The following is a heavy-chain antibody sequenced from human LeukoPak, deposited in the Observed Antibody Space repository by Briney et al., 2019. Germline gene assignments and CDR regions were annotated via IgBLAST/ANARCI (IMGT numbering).Heavy chain of an antibody. CDR1: GFAFSRYG. J-gene: IGHJ4*02. V-gene: IGHV3-30*03. Sequence: GSLRLACAASGFAFSRYGMHWVRQAPGKGLEWVAVISYDGSNKYYADSVKGRFTISRNNSKNTLYLQINSLRAEDTAAYYCSLSAVAGTRAFDYWGQGTLVTVSS. CDR3: SLSAVAGTRAFDY. D-gene: IGHD6-19*01. CDR2: ISYDGSNK.